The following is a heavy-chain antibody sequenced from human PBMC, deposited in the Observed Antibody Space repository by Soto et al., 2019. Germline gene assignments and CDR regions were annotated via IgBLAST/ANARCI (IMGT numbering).Heavy chain of an antibody. Sequence: PGGSLRLSCVVYGVTFSTYSMTWARQAPGKGLEWVSAITDSGDNTYYADSARGRFTISRDNSKNTLYLQMNSLRAEDTAVYYCTTDSGYRRSSLYFDYWGQGTQVTVSS. CDR1: GVTFSTYS. CDR2: ITDSGDNT. D-gene: IGHD6-6*01. V-gene: IGHV3-23*01. CDR3: TTDSGYRRSSLYFDY. J-gene: IGHJ4*02.